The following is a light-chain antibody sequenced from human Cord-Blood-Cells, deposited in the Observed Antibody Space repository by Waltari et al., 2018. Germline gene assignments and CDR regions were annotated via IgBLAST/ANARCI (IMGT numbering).Light chain of an antibody. CDR3: YSAADNIGV. V-gene: IGLV3-27*01. Sequence: SYELTQPSSVSVSPGQTARITCSGDVLAKKYARWFQHKPGQAPVLVIYKDSERPSGIPERFSGSSSGTTVTLTISGAQVEDEADYYCYSAADNIGVFGGGTKLTVL. CDR2: KDS. CDR1: VLAKKY. J-gene: IGLJ3*02.